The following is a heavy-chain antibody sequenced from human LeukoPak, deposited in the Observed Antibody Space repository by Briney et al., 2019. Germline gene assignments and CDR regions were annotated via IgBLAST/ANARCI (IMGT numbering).Heavy chain of an antibody. CDR3: ASTYSSSWYEGFHYYYMDV. CDR1: GGSISSSSYY. D-gene: IGHD6-13*01. CDR2: IYYSGST. J-gene: IGHJ6*03. Sequence: PSETLSLTCTVSGGSISSSSYYWGWIRQPPGKGLEWIGSIYYSGSTYYNPSLKSRVTISVDTSKNQFSLKLSSVTAADTAVYYCASTYSSSWYEGFHYYYMDVWGKGTTVTVSS. V-gene: IGHV4-39*07.